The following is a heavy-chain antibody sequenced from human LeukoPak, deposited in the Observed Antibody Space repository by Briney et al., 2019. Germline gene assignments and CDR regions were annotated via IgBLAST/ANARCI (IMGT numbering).Heavy chain of an antibody. V-gene: IGHV1-69*04. CDR3: ARDTVTTYYNWFDP. CDR2: IIPIFGIA. Sequence: VASVKVSCKASGGTFSGYAISWVRQAPGQGLEWMGRIIPIFGIANYAQKFQGRVTITADKSTSTAYMELSSLRSEDTAVYYCARDTVTTYYNWFDPWGQGTLVTVSS. D-gene: IGHD4-17*01. J-gene: IGHJ5*02. CDR1: GGTFSGYA.